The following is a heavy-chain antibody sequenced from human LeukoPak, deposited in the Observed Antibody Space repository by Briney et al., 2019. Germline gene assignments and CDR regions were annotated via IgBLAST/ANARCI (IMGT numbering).Heavy chain of an antibody. CDR3: VANMYNYMDV. D-gene: IGHD2-2*01. CDR1: GLTFSTYA. V-gene: IGHV3-23*01. J-gene: IGHJ6*03. Sequence: GGSLRLSSAISGLTFSTYAMSWVRQAPGRGLEWVSSISGNGATTYYADSVKGRFTISRDNSKNTAFLQMNGLRAEDTAVYYAVANMYNYMDVWGKGTTVTVSS. CDR2: ISGNGATT.